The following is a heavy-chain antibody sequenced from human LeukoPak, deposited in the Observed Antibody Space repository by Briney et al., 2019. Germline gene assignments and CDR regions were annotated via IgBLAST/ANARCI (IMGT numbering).Heavy chain of an antibody. J-gene: IGHJ5*02. CDR3: TRGPRNDP. V-gene: IGHV1-8*01. D-gene: IGHD1-14*01. Sequence: GASVKVSCKTSGYTFSTYEINWVRQAAGQGLEWMGWMQPNSGDTDYAQKFQGRVTMTRDTSINTVYMELSSLRSEDTAVYYCTRGPRNDPWGQGTLVTVSS. CDR1: GYTFSTYE. CDR2: MQPNSGDT.